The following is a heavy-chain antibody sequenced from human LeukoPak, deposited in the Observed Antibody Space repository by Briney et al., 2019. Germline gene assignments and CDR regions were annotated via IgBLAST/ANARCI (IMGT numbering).Heavy chain of an antibody. CDR3: ARYRDGYNYFDY. D-gene: IGHD5-24*01. CDR1: GFTFSSYA. CDR2: ISYDGSNK. V-gene: IGHV3-30*04. Sequence: GGSLRLSRAASGFTFSSYAMHWVRQAPGKGLEWVAVISYDGSNKHYADSVKGRFTISRDNSKNTLYLQMNSLRAEDTAVYYCARYRDGYNYFDYWGQGTLVTVSS. J-gene: IGHJ4*02.